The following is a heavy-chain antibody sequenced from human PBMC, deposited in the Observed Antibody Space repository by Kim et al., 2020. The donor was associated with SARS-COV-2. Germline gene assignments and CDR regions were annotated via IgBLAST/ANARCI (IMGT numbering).Heavy chain of an antibody. CDR3: VRGGGSTYYDSSGYVA. J-gene: IGHJ3*01. D-gene: IGHD3-22*01. CDR1: GFTFSSYA. Sequence: GSLRLSCSASGFTFSSYAMHWVRQAPGKGLEYVSAISSNGGSTYYADSVKGRFTISRDNSKNTLYLQMSSLRAEDTAVYYCVRGGGSTYYDSSGYVAWGQGTMVTVSS. V-gene: IGHV3-64D*06. CDR2: ISSNGGST.